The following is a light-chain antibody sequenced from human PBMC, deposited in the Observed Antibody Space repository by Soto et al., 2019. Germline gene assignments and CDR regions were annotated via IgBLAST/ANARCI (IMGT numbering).Light chain of an antibody. CDR2: GAS. CDR1: QSVSSIY. J-gene: IGKJ4*01. Sequence: EIVLTQSPGTLSLSPGERATLSCRASQSVSSIYLAWYQQKPGQAPRLLIYGASSRATGIPDRFSGSGSGTDFTLTISRLEPEDFAVYYCQHYVTWPLTFGGGTTVEI. CDR3: QHYVTWPLT. V-gene: IGKV3-20*01.